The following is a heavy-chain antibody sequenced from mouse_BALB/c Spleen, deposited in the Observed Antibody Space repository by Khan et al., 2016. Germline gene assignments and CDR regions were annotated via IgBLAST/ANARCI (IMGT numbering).Heavy chain of an antibody. V-gene: IGHV1-9*01. J-gene: IGHJ4*01. D-gene: IGHD4-1*01. CDR2: IFPGGGSS. CDR3: ARANWDYAMDF. CDR1: GYTFSSYC. Sequence: QVRLQQSGAEVMKPGASVKISCKAAGYTFSSYCIEWIKQRPGHGLEWIGEIFPGGGSSNYNEKFKGKAIFTADTSSSTAYMQLSSLTSEDSAVXYCARANWDYAMDFWGQGTSVTVSS.